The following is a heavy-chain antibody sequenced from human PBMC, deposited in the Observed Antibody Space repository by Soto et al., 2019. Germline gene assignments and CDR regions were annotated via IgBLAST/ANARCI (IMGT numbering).Heavy chain of an antibody. CDR2: IYYSGGT. V-gene: IGHV4-61*08. D-gene: IGHD6-19*01. CDR3: SREQSDDNYFDP. Sequence: SETLSLTCAVSGAALSSGGYFYTWVRQPPGKGLEWLGYIYYSGGTNYNPSLKSRVTISLDKSKSQFSLRLISVTTADTAVYYCSREQSDDNYFDPWGQGTLATVSS. J-gene: IGHJ5*02. CDR1: GAALSSGGYF.